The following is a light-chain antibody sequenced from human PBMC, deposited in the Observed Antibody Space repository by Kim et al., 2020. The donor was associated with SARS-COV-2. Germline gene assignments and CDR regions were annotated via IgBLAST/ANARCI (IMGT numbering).Light chain of an antibody. CDR2: GIS. CDR1: ESVRRNY. Sequence: PGERATLSCRASESVRRNYFAWYQQKPGQAPRLLIYGISSRATGIPDRFSGGGPGTDFTLTISRLEPEDFAVYFCWQYGASPGQLGQGTRG. CDR3: WQYGASPGQ. J-gene: IGKJ1*01. V-gene: IGKV3-20*01.